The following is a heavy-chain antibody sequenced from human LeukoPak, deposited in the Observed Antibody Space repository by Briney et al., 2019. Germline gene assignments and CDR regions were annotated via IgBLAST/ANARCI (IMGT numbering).Heavy chain of an antibody. Sequence: GGSLRLSCAASGFTFSSFWMSWLRQAPGKGLEWVANINEDGSTKQFVDSVKGRFTISRDNAKNSLFLQMNSLRAEDTAVHYCARDVAANGRKRFDPWGQGILVTVSS. V-gene: IGHV3-7*01. CDR2: INEDGSTK. CDR3: ARDVAANGRKRFDP. CDR1: GFTFSSFW. D-gene: IGHD2-8*01. J-gene: IGHJ5*02.